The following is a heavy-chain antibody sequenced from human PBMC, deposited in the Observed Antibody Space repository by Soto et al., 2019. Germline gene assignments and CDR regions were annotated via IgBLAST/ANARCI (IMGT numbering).Heavy chain of an antibody. Sequence: ASVKVSCKVSGYTLTELSMHWVRQAPGKGLEWMGGFDPEDGETIYAQKFQGRVTMTEDTSTDTAYMELSSLRSEDTAVYYCATLVGCSGGSCYSNYYYGMDVWGQGTTVTVSS. CDR2: FDPEDGET. J-gene: IGHJ6*02. CDR1: GYTLTELS. CDR3: ATLVGCSGGSCYSNYYYGMDV. D-gene: IGHD2-15*01. V-gene: IGHV1-24*01.